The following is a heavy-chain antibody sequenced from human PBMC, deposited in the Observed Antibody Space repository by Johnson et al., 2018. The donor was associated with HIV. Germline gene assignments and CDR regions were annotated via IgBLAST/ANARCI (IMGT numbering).Heavy chain of an antibody. CDR1: GFTFNTYA. CDR3: AKASHYDSSGNPSDAFDI. Sequence: EVQLVESGGGLVQPGGSLRLSCAASGFTFNTYAMSWVRQAPGKGLEWVSSISGSGGNTFYADSVRGRFTISRDNAQNTLYLQMKTLSAEDTAVYYCAKASHYDSSGNPSDAFDIWGQGTMVTVSS. D-gene: IGHD3-22*01. V-gene: IGHV3-23*04. CDR2: ISGSGGNT. J-gene: IGHJ3*02.